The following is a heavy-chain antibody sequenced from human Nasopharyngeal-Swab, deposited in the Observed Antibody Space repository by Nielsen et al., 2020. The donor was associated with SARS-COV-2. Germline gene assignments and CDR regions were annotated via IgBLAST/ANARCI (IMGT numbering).Heavy chain of an antibody. CDR1: GFTFSSYC. V-gene: IGHV3-33*01. CDR2: IWYDGSNK. CDR3: ARDGSGSYYWYYYMDV. Sequence: GGSLRLSCAASGFTFSSYCMHWVRQAPGKGLEWVAVIWYDGSNKYYADSVKGRFTISRDNSKNTLYLQMNSLRAEDTAVYYCARDGSGSYYWYYYMDVWGKGTTVTVSS. J-gene: IGHJ6*03. D-gene: IGHD3-10*01.